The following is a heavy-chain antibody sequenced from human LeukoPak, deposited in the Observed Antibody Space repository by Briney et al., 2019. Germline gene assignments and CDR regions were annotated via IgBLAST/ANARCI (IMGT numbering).Heavy chain of an antibody. J-gene: IGHJ6*03. CDR2: IYYSGST. CDR1: GGSISSYY. V-gene: IGHV4-59*01. CDR3: ARASRGDYYYYCMDV. Sequence: PSETLSLTCTVSGGSISSYYWSWLRQPPGKGLEWLGYIYYSGSTNNNPSLKSRVTISVDTSKNQFSLKLSSVTAADTAVYYCARASRGDYYYYCMDVWGKGTTVTVSS.